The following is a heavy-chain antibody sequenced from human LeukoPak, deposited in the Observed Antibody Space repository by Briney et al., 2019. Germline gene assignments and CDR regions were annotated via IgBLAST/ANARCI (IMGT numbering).Heavy chain of an antibody. CDR1: GGSISSSSYY. V-gene: IGHV4-39*07. CDR2: IYYSGST. J-gene: IGHJ4*02. CDR3: ARKLSGHLDY. Sequence: SETLSLTCTVSGGSISSSSYYWGWIRQPPGKGLEWIGSIYYSGSTYYNPSLKSRVTISVDTSKNQFSLKLSSVTAADTAVYYCARKLSGHLDYWGQGTLVTVSS. D-gene: IGHD3-3*01.